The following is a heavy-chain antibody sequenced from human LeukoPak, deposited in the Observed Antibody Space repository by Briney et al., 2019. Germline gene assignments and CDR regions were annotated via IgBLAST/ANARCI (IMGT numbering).Heavy chain of an antibody. CDR3: AKGVGSSWDNWFDP. J-gene: IGHJ5*02. V-gene: IGHV3-23*01. CDR1: GFTFSSYA. Sequence: GGSLRLSCAASGFTFSSYAMSWVRQAPGKGLEWVPAISGSGGSTYYADSVKGRFTISRDNSKNTLYLQMNSLRAEDTAVYYCAKGVGSSWDNWFDPWGQGTLVTVSS. CDR2: ISGSGGST. D-gene: IGHD6-13*01.